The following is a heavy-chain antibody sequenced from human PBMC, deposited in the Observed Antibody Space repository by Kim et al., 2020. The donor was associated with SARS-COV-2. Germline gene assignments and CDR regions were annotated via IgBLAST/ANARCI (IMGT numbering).Heavy chain of an antibody. Sequence: SETLSLTCTVSGGSISSSSQYWGWIRQPPGKGLEWIGSLFYRGSPFYNPTLKSRVTMALDTSKNQFSLNLTSVTAADTAVYYCARDRKHYYDSSGYSDWG. J-gene: IGHJ1*01. V-gene: IGHV4-39*07. D-gene: IGHD3-22*01. CDR1: GGSISSSSQY. CDR2: LFYRGSP. CDR3: ARDRKHYYDSSGYSD.